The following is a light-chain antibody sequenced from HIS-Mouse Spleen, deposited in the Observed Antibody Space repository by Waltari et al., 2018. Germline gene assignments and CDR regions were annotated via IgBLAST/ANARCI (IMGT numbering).Light chain of an antibody. CDR1: ALPKQY. Sequence: SYELTQPPSVSVSPGQTARNTCSGDALPKQYAYWYQQKPGQAPVLVIYKDSERPSGIPERFSGSISATTVTLTSSGVQAEDEADYYCQSADSSGTYVVFGGGTKLTVL. J-gene: IGLJ2*01. V-gene: IGLV3-25*03. CDR3: QSADSSGTYVV. CDR2: KDS.